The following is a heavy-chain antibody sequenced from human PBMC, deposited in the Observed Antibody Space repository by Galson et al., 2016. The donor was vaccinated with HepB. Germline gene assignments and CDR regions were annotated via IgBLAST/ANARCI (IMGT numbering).Heavy chain of an antibody. CDR2: TDHSGRT. J-gene: IGHJ4*02. CDR1: GGSISSNW. V-gene: IGHV4-4*02. Sequence: SETLSLTCGVSGGSISSNWWSWVRQPPGKGLEWIGETDHSGRTNYDPSLKSRVTISVDKSKSQFSLKLTSVTAADRAVYYCAKCATYNLDQWGQGTLVTVSS. D-gene: IGHD5-24*01. CDR3: AKCATYNLDQ.